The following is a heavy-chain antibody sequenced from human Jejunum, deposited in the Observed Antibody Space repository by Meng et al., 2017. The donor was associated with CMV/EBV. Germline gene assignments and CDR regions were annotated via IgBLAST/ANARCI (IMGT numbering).Heavy chain of an antibody. CDR2: ISSSGSTI. V-gene: IGHV3-11*04. CDR1: GFTFSDYY. D-gene: IGHD2-21*01. J-gene: IGHJ4*02. CDR3: ARVGCGGDCYDY. Sequence: SGAASGFTFSDYYMSWIRQAPGKGLEWVSYISSSGSTIYYADSVKGRFTISRDNAKNSLYLQMNSLRAEDTAVYYCARVGCGGDCYDYWGQGTLVTVSS.